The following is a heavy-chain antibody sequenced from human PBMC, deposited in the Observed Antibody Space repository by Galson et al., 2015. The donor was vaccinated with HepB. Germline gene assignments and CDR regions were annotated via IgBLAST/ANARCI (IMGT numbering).Heavy chain of an antibody. J-gene: IGHJ5*02. V-gene: IGHV3-21*01. D-gene: IGHD3-10*01. CDR3: ARDSRIGEFNWFDP. CDR2: ISTTSDYI. Sequence: SLRLSCAASGFMFSAYGMNWVRQAPGKGLEWVASISTTSDYISYGASVKGRFTISRGNAKNSVYLHMDSLRVEDTAMYSCARDSRIGEFNWFDPWGQGTLVIVSS. CDR1: GFMFSAYG.